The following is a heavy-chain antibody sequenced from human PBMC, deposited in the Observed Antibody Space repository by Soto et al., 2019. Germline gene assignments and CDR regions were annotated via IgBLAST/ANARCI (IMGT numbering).Heavy chain of an antibody. Sequence: QVQLVESGGGVVQPGRSLRLSCAASGFTFSSYGMHWVRQAPGKGLEWVAVISYDGSNKYYADSVKGRFTISRDNSKNSLYREIHCLRAEDTALYYCAKVRGGGITGTGGCAFDIWGQGTMVTVSS. D-gene: IGHD1-20*01. CDR1: GFTFSSYG. V-gene: IGHV3-30*18. CDR3: AKVRGGGITGTGGCAFDI. J-gene: IGHJ3*02. CDR2: ISYDGSNK.